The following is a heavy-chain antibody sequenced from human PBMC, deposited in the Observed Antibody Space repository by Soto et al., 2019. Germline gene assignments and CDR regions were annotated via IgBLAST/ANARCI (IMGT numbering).Heavy chain of an antibody. Sequence: QLVQSGAEVKKPGASVQVSCKTSGPTFIAYYIHWVRQAPGQGLEWMGWIDPKSGGTTYEQKFLGRVTMTRDTSINTAYMELNTLTSDDTSLYYCARISLDVPEWGQGTLITVSS. J-gene: IGHJ4*02. V-gene: IGHV1-2*02. CDR1: GPTFIAYY. CDR3: ARISLDVPE. CDR2: IDPKSGGT. D-gene: IGHD3-3*01.